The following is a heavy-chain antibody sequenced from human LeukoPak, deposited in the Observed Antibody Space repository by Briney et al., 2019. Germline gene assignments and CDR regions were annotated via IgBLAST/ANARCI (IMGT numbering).Heavy chain of an antibody. Sequence: PSETLSLTCTVSGGSLSSYYWSWIRQPAGKGLEFIGRIYVTGITNYNPSLKSRVTISVDTSKNQFSLKVSSVTAADTAVYYCARASYGSGSYYEDYFYYMDVWGKGTTVTISS. J-gene: IGHJ6*03. CDR3: ARASYGSGSYYEDYFYYMDV. CDR1: GGSLSSYY. V-gene: IGHV4-4*07. D-gene: IGHD3-10*01. CDR2: IYVTGIT.